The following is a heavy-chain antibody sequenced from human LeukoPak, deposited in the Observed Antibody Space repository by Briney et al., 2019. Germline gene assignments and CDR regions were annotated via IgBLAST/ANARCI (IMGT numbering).Heavy chain of an antibody. J-gene: IGHJ4*02. CDR1: GGSISSSSYY. Sequence: SETLSLTCTVSGGSISSSSYYWGWIRQPPGKGLEWIGSIYYSGSTYYNPSLESRVTISVDTSKNQFSLKLSSVTAADTAVYYCARLKYWAAGSYYFDYWGQGTLVTVSS. CDR2: IYYSGST. V-gene: IGHV4-39*01. CDR3: ARLKYWAAGSYYFDY. D-gene: IGHD6-13*01.